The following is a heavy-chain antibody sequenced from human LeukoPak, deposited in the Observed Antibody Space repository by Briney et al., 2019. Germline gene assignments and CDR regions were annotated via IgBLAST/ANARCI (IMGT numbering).Heavy chain of an antibody. V-gene: IGHV3-7*01. CDR3: ARLAQNTVYLDRSPYYSFYYRMDV. CDR2: INQGGGEK. Sequence: GGSLRLSCAASGFSFSGFRMSWVRQAPGRGLEWVAKINQGGGEKDYVDSVRGRFTISRDNAKKSLFLQMNSLRAEDTAVYYCARLAQNTVYLDRSPYYSFYYRMDVWGKGTTVTVSS. J-gene: IGHJ6*03. D-gene: IGHD3-22*01. CDR1: GFSFSGFR.